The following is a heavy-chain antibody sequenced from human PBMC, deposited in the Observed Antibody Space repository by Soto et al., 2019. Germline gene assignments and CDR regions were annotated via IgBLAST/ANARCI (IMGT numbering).Heavy chain of an antibody. Sequence: EVQLVESGGGLVKPGGSLRLSCAASGFTFSNDWMNWVRQAPGKGLEWVGRIKSKTDGGTTDYAAPVKGRFTISRDDSKNTLYLQMNSLKTEDTAVYYCTTLYSGYDQTFDYWDQGTLVTVSS. J-gene: IGHJ4*02. CDR1: GFTFSNDW. CDR3: TTLYSGYDQTFDY. CDR2: IKSKTDGGTT. V-gene: IGHV3-15*07. D-gene: IGHD5-12*01.